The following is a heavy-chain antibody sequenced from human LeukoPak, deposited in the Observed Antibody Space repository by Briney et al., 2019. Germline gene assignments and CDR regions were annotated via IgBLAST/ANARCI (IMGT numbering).Heavy chain of an antibody. D-gene: IGHD3-22*01. V-gene: IGHV3-23*01. J-gene: IGHJ3*02. CDR2: ISGSGGST. CDR1: GFTFSSYA. Sequence: GGSLRLSCAASGFTFSSYAMSWVRQAPGKGLEWVSAISGSGGSTYYADSVKGRFTISRDNSKNTLYLQMNSLRAEDTAVYYCAKDSLYCYDSSGAFDIWGQGTMVTVSS. CDR3: AKDSLYCYDSSGAFDI.